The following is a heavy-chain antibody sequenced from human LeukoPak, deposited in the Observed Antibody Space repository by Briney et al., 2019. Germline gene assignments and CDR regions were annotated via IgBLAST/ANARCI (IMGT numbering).Heavy chain of an antibody. D-gene: IGHD2-15*01. V-gene: IGHV3-66*01. J-gene: IGHJ4*02. Sequence: AGGSLRLSCAASGFTVSSNYMSWVRQAPGKGLEGVSVIYSGGNTYYADSVKGRFTISRDNSKNTLYLQMNSLRAEDTAVYDCARGLSVAARFDYWGQGTLVTVSS. CDR1: GFTVSSNY. CDR3: ARGLSVAARFDY. CDR2: IYSGGNT.